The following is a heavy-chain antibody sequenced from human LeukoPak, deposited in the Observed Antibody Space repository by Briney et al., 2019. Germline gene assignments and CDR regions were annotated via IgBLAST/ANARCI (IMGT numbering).Heavy chain of an antibody. J-gene: IGHJ4*02. CDR1: GFTFNHYS. V-gene: IGHV3-23*01. Sequence: GGSLRLSCAASGFTFNHYSMNWVRQAPGKGLEWVSAISGSGGSTYYADSVKGRFTISRDNSKNTLYLQMNSLRAEDTAVYYCAWGAGRQRYWGQGTLVTVSS. CDR2: ISGSGGST. D-gene: IGHD5-18*01. CDR3: AWGAGRQRY.